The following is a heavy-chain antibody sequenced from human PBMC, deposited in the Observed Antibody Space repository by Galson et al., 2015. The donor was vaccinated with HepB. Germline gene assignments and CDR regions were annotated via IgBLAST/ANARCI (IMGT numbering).Heavy chain of an antibody. V-gene: IGHV1-2*02. CDR3: ARRSWGNDAFDS. Sequence: SVKVSCKASGYTFIDYYIYWVRQAPGQGLEWMGWVNPNSGGTNYAQKFQGRVTLTRDTSISTAGMELSSLRSDDTAVYYCARRSWGNDAFDSWGQGTVVAVSS. D-gene: IGHD6-13*01. CDR1: GYTFIDYY. J-gene: IGHJ3*02. CDR2: VNPNSGGT.